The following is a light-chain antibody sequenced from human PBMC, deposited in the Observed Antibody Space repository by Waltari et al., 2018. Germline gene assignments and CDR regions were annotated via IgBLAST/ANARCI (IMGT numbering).Light chain of an antibody. CDR1: NNNVGNQG. V-gene: IGLV10-54*04. Sequence: QAGLTQPPSVSKGLGQTATLTCTGNNNNVGNQGAAWLQQHQGHPPKLLSYRNNNRPSGISEKFSASRSGNTASLTITGLQPEDEAVYDCSAWDSNLSAWVFGGGTKLTVL. CDR3: SAWDSNLSAWV. J-gene: IGLJ3*02. CDR2: RNN.